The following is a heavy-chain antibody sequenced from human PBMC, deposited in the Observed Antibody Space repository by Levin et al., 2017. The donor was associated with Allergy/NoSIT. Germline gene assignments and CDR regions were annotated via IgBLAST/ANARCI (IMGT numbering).Heavy chain of an antibody. D-gene: IGHD6-19*01. Sequence: SETLSLTCAVHGGSFKTYYWNWIRQFPGKGLEWIGEINHSGDTNYNPSLKSRVTLSVDTSKNQVSLKMTSVTAADTAVYYCAGASGWGQGTLVTVSS. CDR1: GGSFKTYY. CDR2: INHSGDT. J-gene: IGHJ4*02. CDR3: AGASG. V-gene: IGHV4-34*01.